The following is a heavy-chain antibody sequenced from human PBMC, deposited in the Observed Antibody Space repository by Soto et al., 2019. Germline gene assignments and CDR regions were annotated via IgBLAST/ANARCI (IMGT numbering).Heavy chain of an antibody. J-gene: IGHJ4*02. D-gene: IGHD3-3*01. V-gene: IGHV3-48*01. Sequence: PGGSLRLSCAASGFTFSSYSMNWVRQAPGKGLEWVSYISSSSSTIYYADSVKGRFTISRDNAKNSLYLQMNSLRAEDTAVYYCARSPPTSYYDFWSGYSRGQGTLVTVPS. CDR3: ARSPPTSYYDFWSGYS. CDR1: GFTFSSYS. CDR2: ISSSSSTI.